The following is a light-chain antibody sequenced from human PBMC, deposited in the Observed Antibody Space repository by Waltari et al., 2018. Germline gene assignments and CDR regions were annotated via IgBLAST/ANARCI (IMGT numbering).Light chain of an antibody. CDR3: AVWDDDVNSWV. CDR1: NSNIGSNY. J-gene: IGLJ3*02. CDR2: KND. V-gene: IGLV1-47*01. Sequence: QSALTQPPSASGPPGQGVTISCSGSNSNIGSNYVYWYQQVSGAAPKLLILKNDQRPSGVPDRFSGNRSGASASLAISGLRSEDEADYYCAVWDDDVNSWVFGGGTKLTVL.